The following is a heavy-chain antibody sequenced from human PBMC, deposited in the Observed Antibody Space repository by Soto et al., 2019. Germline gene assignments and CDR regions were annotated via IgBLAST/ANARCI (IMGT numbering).Heavy chain of an antibody. CDR2: INPNSGGR. CDR3: TRTLTFGGVIYFDY. Sequence: ASVKVSCKASGYTFTGYYIHWVRQAPGQGLEWMGWINPNSGGRSYAQKFQGRVTMTRDTSVSTAYMELGSLRYDDTAVYYCTRTLTFGGVIYFDYWSQGTLVTVSS. CDR1: GYTFTGYY. D-gene: IGHD3-16*01. V-gene: IGHV1-2*02. J-gene: IGHJ4*02.